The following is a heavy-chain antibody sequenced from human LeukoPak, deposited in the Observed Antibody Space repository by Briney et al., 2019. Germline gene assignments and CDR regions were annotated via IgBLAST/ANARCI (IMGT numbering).Heavy chain of an antibody. J-gene: IGHJ6*03. CDR3: AMAVVGATQDYYYYYMDV. CDR2: IYYSGST. V-gene: IGHV4-59*11. Sequence: SETLSLTCTVSGGSISSHYWSWIRQPPGKGLEWMGYIYYSGSTNYNPSLKSRVTISVDTSKNQFSLKLSSVTAADTAVYYCAMAVVGATQDYYYYYMDVWGKGTTVTVSS. CDR1: GGSISSHY. D-gene: IGHD1-26*01.